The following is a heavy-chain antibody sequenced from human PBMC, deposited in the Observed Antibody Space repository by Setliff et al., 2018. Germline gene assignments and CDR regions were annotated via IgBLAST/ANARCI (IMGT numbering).Heavy chain of an antibody. CDR3: VREGVDSRSSTDYRYYMDV. CDR1: GDSFSNYA. Sequence: SVKVSCKASGDSFSNYAISWVRQAPGQGLEWMGGIIPMFGTPAYTQKFQDRVTITTDESTSTAYMELNSLTSEDTAVYYCVREGVDSRSSTDYRYYMDVWGEGTTVTVSS. D-gene: IGHD3-22*01. CDR2: IIPMFGTP. J-gene: IGHJ6*03. V-gene: IGHV1-69*05.